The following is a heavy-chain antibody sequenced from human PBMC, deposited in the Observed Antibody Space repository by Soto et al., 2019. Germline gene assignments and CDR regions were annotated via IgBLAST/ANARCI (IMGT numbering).Heavy chain of an antibody. CDR3: ARDGYYYDSSGYSIAFDI. J-gene: IGHJ3*02. V-gene: IGHV4-4*07. CDR2: IYTSGST. Sequence: PSETLSLTCTVSGGSISNYYWSWIRQPAGKGLEWIGRIYTSGSTDYNPSLKSRVTISIDTSKNQFSLKLSSVTAADTAVYYCARDGYYYDSSGYSIAFDIWGQGTMVTVS. D-gene: IGHD3-22*01. CDR1: GGSISNYY.